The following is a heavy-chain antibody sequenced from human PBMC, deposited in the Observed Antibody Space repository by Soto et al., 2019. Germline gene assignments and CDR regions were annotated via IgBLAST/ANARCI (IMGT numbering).Heavy chain of an antibody. CDR1: GGTFSSYA. D-gene: IGHD3-9*01. V-gene: IGHV1-69*13. CDR3: ARVLTYGHQHDGYYYYGMDV. CDR2: IIPIFGTA. J-gene: IGHJ6*02. Sequence: SVKVSCKASGGTFSSYAISWVRQAPGQGLEWMGGIIPIFGTANYAQKFQGRVTITADESTSTAYMELSSLRSEDTAVYYCARVLTYGHQHDGYYYYGMDVWGQGTTVTVSS.